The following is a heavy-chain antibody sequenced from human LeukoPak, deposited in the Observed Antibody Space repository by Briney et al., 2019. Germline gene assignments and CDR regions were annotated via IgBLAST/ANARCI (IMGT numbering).Heavy chain of an antibody. CDR1: GFTFSSYG. J-gene: IGHJ4*02. V-gene: IGHV3-33*01. CDR2: IWSDGNKK. CDR3: ARDHSADRYYFDH. Sequence: PGRSLRLSCAVSGFTFSSYGMQWVRQAPGKGLEWVAVIWSDGNKKYYADSVKGRSTISRDNSKNTLYLQMNSLRAEDTAVYYCARDHSADRYYFDHWGQGTLVTVSS. D-gene: IGHD5-18*01.